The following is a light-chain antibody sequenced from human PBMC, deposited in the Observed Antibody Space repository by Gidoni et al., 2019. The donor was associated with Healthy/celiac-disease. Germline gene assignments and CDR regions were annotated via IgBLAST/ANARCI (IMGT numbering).Light chain of an antibody. CDR2: NNN. CDR1: SSNIKTNA. Sequence: QSVLTQPPSASGTPGQRVTISCSGSSSNIKTNAVNWYQQLPGAAPKLLIYNNNQRPSGVPDRFSGSKSGTSASLAISGLQSEDEADYYCAAGDDSLSAVVFGGGTKLTVL. CDR3: AAGDDSLSAVV. J-gene: IGLJ2*01. V-gene: IGLV1-44*01.